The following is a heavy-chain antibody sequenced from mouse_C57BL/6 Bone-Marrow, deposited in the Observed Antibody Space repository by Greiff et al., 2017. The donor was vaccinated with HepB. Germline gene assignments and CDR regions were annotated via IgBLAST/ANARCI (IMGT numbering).Heavy chain of an antibody. CDR2: INPSSGYT. CDR1: GYTFTSYW. D-gene: IGHD2-10*02. CDR3: AREALVPWYFDV. V-gene: IGHV1-7*01. J-gene: IGHJ1*03. Sequence: QVHVKQSGAELAKPGASVKLSCKASGYTFTSYWMHWVKQRPGQGLEWIGYINPSSGYTKYNQKFKDKATLTADKSSSTAYMQLSSLTYEDSAVYYCAREALVPWYFDVWGTGTTVTVSS.